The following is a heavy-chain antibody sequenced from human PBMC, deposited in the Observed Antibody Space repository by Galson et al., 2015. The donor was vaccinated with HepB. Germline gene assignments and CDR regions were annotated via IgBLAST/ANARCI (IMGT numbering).Heavy chain of an antibody. CDR3: AKGTRRSSHYHGMDV. D-gene: IGHD6-6*01. Sequence: SLRLSCAASGFTFSDYGMYWVRQAPGKGLEWVSVISGAGDGTYYADSVKGRFTISRDNSMNTVHLQMKSLRVEDTAVYYCAKGTRRSSHYHGMDVWGQGTTVSVSS. CDR2: ISGAGDGT. CDR1: GFTFSDYG. J-gene: IGHJ6*02. V-gene: IGHV3-23*01.